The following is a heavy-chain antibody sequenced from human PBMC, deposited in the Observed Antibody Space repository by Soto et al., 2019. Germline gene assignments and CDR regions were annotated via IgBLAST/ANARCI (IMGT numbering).Heavy chain of an antibody. D-gene: IGHD3-16*01. V-gene: IGHV1-69*08. J-gene: IGHJ6*03. CDR2: IIPMVGTP. Sequence: QAQLVQSGAEVKRPGSSVKVSCKASGDTFSSYSISWVRQAPGQGLEWMGRIIPMVGTPNYAQKFQGRVTFSAEKYTSTAYMVLNSLISDDTAVYYCATDGGSTSSSAYNYFMDVWGKGTPVTVSS. CDR1: GDTFSSYS. CDR3: ATDGGSTSSSAYNYFMDV.